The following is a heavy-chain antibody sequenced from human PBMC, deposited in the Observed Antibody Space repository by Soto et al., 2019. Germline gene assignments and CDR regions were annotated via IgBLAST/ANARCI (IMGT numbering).Heavy chain of an antibody. Sequence: SETLSLTCTVSGGSISINIYYWGWIRHPPGKGLEWIGNIHYSGSTYYDSSLQSRVTISIDTSKNQFSLKLSSVTATDTAVYYCASQHYYDSSGYYVVYWGQGTLVTVSS. CDR3: ASQHYYDSSGYYVVY. V-gene: IGHV4-39*01. CDR1: GGSISINIYY. D-gene: IGHD3-22*01. CDR2: IHYSGST. J-gene: IGHJ4*02.